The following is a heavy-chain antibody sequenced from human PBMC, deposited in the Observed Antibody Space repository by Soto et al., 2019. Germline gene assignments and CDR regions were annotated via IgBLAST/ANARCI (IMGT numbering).Heavy chain of an antibody. CDR3: ARLRLSYCRGGSSCYYYYVMDV. Sequence: FCCSLILKNTGKGLEWIGEINHSGSTNYNPSLKSRVTISVDTSKNQFSLKLSSVTAADTAVYYCARLRLSYCRGGSSCYYYYVMDVLVKRTTVPVSS. J-gene: IGHJ6*01. CDR2: INHSGST. CDR1: FC. D-gene: IGHD2-15*01. V-gene: IGHV4-34*01.